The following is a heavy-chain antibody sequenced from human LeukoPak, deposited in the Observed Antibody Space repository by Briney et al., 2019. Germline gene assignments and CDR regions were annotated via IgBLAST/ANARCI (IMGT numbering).Heavy chain of an antibody. CDR1: GFTFSSYA. CDR3: AKSSYYDSSGYYREYYFDY. J-gene: IGHJ4*02. CDR2: ISGSGGST. D-gene: IGHD3-22*01. Sequence: PEGSLRLSCAASGFTFSSYAMSWVRQAPGKGLEWVSAISGSGGSTYYADSVKGRFTISRDNSKNTLYLQMNSLRAEDTAVYYCAKSSYYDSSGYYREYYFDYWGQGTLVTVSS. V-gene: IGHV3-23*01.